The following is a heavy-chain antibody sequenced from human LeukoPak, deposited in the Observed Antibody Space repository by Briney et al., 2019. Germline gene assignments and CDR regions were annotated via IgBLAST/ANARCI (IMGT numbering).Heavy chain of an antibody. CDR1: GFSFSTYN. CDR2: INHSGST. D-gene: IGHD3-10*01. Sequence: GSPRLSCEASGFSFSTYNMNWVRQAPGKGLEWIGEINHSGSTNYNPSLKSRVTISVDTSKNQFSLKLSSVTAADTAVYYCAKSNGYGLIDIWGQGTMVTVSS. CDR3: AKSNGYGLIDI. V-gene: IGHV4-4*02. J-gene: IGHJ3*02.